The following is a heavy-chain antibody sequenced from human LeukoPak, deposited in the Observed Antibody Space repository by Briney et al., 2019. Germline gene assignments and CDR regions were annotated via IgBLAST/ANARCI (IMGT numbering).Heavy chain of an antibody. J-gene: IGHJ4*02. V-gene: IGHV1-8*01. D-gene: IGHD6-13*01. CDR2: MNPNSGNT. CDR3: ASGYSSSNFDY. Sequence: WMGWMNPNSGNTGYAQKFQGRVTMTRNTSISTAYMELSSLRSEDTAVYYCASGYSSSNFDYWGQGTLVTVSS.